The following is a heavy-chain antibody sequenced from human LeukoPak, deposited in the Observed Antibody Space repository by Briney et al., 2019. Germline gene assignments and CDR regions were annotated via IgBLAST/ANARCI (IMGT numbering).Heavy chain of an antibody. CDR3: ARTNVPYSGYDLSVWYYYDSSGYPKRESDY. Sequence: PGASVKVSCKASGHTFTSYDINWVRQATGQGLEWMGWMNPNSGNTGYAQKFQGRVTMTRNTSISTAYMELRSLRSDDTAVYYCARTNVPYSGYDLSVWYYYDSSGYPKRESDYWGQGTLVTVSS. CDR1: GHTFTSYD. CDR2: MNPNSGNT. J-gene: IGHJ4*02. V-gene: IGHV1-8*01. D-gene: IGHD3-22*01.